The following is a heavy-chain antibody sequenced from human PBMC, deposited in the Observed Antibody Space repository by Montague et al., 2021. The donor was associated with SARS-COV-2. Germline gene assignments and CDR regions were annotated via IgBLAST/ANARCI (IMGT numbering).Heavy chain of an antibody. D-gene: IGHD3-16*01. CDR2: ISSACDYI. CDR1: GFTFSSHG. CDR3: TREKGLDGMDV. Sequence: SLRLSCAASGFTFSSHGFNWVRQAPGKGLEWVSSISSACDYICYATSVKGRFTTSRDNVKNSLYLEMNSLRVEDTAVYYCTREKGLDGMDVWGQGTTVTVS. J-gene: IGHJ6*02. V-gene: IGHV3-21*06.